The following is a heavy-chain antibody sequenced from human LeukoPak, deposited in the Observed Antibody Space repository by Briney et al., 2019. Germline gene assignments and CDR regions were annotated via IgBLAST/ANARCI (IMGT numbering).Heavy chain of an antibody. D-gene: IGHD2-15*01. Sequence: GGSLRLSCAASGFTFSNAWMSWVRQAPGKVLEWVGRFKSKTDGGTTDYAAPVKGRFTISRDDSKNTLYLQMNSLKTEDTAVYYCARDGGRREDYWGQGALVTVSS. CDR2: FKSKTDGGTT. CDR1: GFTFSNAW. V-gene: IGHV3-15*01. J-gene: IGHJ4*02. CDR3: ARDGGRREDY.